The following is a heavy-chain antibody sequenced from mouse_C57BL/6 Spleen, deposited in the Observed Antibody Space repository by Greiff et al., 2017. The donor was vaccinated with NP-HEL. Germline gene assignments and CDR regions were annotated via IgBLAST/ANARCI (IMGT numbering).Heavy chain of an antibody. Sequence: VQLQQSGPELVKPGASVKISCKASGYTFTDYYMNWVKQSHGKSLEWIGDSNPNNGGTSYKQKFKGKATLTVDKSSSTAYMERRSLTSEDSAVYYCASPAYSYYYAMDYWGQGTSVTVSS. D-gene: IGHD2-10*01. CDR3: ASPAYSYYYAMDY. CDR2: SNPNNGGT. J-gene: IGHJ4*01. CDR1: GYTFTDYY. V-gene: IGHV1-26*01.